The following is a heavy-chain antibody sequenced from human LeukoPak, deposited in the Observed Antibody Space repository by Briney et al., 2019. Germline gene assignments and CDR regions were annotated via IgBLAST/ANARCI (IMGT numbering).Heavy chain of an antibody. CDR3: ASTIFGVVTPQNYYYYGMDV. J-gene: IGHJ6*02. V-gene: IGHV4-34*01. D-gene: IGHD3-3*01. CDR1: GGSFSGYY. CDR2: INHSGST. Sequence: PSETLSLTCAVYGGSFSGYYWSWIRQPPGKGLEWIGEINHSGSTNYNPSLKSRVTISVDTSKNQFSLKLSSVTAADTAVYYCASTIFGVVTPQNYYYYGMDVWGQGTTVTVSS.